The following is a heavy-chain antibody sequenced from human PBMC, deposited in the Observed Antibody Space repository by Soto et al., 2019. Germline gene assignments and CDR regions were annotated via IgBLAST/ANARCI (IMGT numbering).Heavy chain of an antibody. V-gene: IGHV1-69*12. CDR3: ARPMRYYYDSSGQSAWFDP. CDR2: IIPIFGTA. CDR1: GGTFNSYA. J-gene: IGHJ5*02. D-gene: IGHD3-22*01. Sequence: QVQLVQSGAEVKKPGSSVKVSCKASGGTFNSYAISWVRQAPGQGLEWMGGIIPIFGTAKYAQKVQGRVTITADESTSTAYMELSSLRSEDTAVYYCARPMRYYYDSSGQSAWFDPWGQGTLVTVSS.